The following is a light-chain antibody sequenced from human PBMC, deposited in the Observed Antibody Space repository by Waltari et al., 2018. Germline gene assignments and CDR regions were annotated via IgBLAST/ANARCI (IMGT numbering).Light chain of an antibody. CDR3: QQYVWPPIT. Sequence: VLLTQSPASLSVSPGDTVILSCRASQSVRTNLVWYQQKAGQAPRTLIYGASTRASGVPSRFSGSGSETDFTLIISSLQSEDAAVYFCQQYVWPPITFGGGTKLEI. CDR1: QSVRTN. V-gene: IGKV3-15*01. J-gene: IGKJ4*01. CDR2: GAS.